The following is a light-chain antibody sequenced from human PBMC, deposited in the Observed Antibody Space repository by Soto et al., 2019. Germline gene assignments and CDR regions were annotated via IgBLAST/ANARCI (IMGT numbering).Light chain of an antibody. V-gene: IGKV3D-15*01. J-gene: IGKJ4*01. CDR3: QQYDNWPLT. CDR2: GAS. CDR1: QSVSSN. Sequence: EIVMTQSPATLSVSPGERATLSCRASQSVSSNLAWYQQKPGQAPRLLIYGASNRATGIPDRFSGSESETEITLTISSLQSEDFAVYYCQQYDNWPLTFGGGTKVDIK.